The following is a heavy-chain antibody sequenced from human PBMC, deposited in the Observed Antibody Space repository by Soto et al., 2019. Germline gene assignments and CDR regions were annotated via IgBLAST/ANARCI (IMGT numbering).Heavy chain of an antibody. J-gene: IGHJ4*02. D-gene: IGHD6-13*01. CDR2: IYYSGST. V-gene: IGHV4-59*01. CDR1: GVSISSYY. CDR3: ARAGWSSSWYFDY. Sequence: QVQLQESGPGLVKPSETLSLTCTVSGVSISSYYWTWIRQPPGKGLEWIGYIYYSGSTNYNPSLKSRVTISVETSKNQFSLKLSSVTAADTAVYYCARAGWSSSWYFDYWGQGTLVTVSS.